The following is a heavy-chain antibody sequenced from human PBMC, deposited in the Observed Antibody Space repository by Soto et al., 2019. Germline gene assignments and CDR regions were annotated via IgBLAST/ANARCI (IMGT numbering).Heavy chain of an antibody. V-gene: IGHV4-4*02. CDR3: ARVTSGTTLNP. CDR1: GGSISTNNW. J-gene: IGHJ5*02. CDR2: IYHSGST. D-gene: IGHD4-17*01. Sequence: QVHLQESGPGLVKPSGTLSLTCAVSGGSISTNNWWSWVRQPPGKGLEWIGEIYHSGSTNYNPSLKSRVTISVAKSKNQFSLKLISVSAADTAVYYCARVTSGTTLNPWGQGTLVTVSS.